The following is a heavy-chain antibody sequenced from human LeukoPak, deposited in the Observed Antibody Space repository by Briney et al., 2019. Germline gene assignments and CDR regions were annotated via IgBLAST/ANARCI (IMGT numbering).Heavy chain of an antibody. J-gene: IGHJ4*02. D-gene: IGHD2-2*01. CDR3: ARDLRGSSCYDY. CDR1: GGSLSSYY. CDR2: IYYSGST. Sequence: PSETLSLTCTVSGGSLSSYYWSWIRQPPGKGLEWIGYIYYSGSTSYNPSLKSRVTISVDTSKNQFSLKLSSVTAADTAPYYCARDLRGSSCYDYWGQGTLVTVSS. V-gene: IGHV4-59*01.